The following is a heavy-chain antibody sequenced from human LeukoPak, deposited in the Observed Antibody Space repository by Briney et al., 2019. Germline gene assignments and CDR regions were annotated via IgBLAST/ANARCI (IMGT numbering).Heavy chain of an antibody. Sequence: PGGSLRLSCAASGFTFSNAWMSWVRQAPGKGLEWVGRIKSKIDGGTTDYAAPVKGRFTISRDDSKNTLYLQMNSLKTEDTAVYYCTTDSERSGSYYYFDYWGQGTLVTVSS. CDR3: TTDSERSGSYYYFDY. CDR1: GFTFSNAW. D-gene: IGHD3-10*01. V-gene: IGHV3-15*01. CDR2: IKSKIDGGTT. J-gene: IGHJ4*02.